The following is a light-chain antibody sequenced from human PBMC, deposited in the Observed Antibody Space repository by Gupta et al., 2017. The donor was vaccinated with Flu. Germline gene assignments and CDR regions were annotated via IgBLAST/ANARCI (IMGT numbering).Light chain of an antibody. J-gene: IGLJ3*02. CDR1: SSAVGSYNY. V-gene: IGLV2-8*01. Sequence: TTTCTGTSSAVGSYNYVSWYQQPPAKSPNLMFYEVIKRHSGVPDRFSGSKSGTTASLTVSWLQAEDEADYFCSSDARSNDFRVFGGGTALTVL. CDR2: EVI. CDR3: SSDARSNDFRV.